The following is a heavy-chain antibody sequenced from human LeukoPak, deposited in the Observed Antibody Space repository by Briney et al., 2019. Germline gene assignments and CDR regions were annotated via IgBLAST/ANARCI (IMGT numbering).Heavy chain of an antibody. CDR3: AREGDYGVIFDY. V-gene: IGHV4-4*07. J-gene: IGHJ4*02. D-gene: IGHD4-17*01. CDR1: SGSISNYY. CDR2: IHNSGST. Sequence: SETLSLTCTVSSGSISNYYWRWIRQPAGKGLEWIGRIHNSGSTNYNPSLKSRVTISLDTSKNQFSLKLSSVTAADTAVYYCAREGDYGVIFDYWGQGTLVTVSS.